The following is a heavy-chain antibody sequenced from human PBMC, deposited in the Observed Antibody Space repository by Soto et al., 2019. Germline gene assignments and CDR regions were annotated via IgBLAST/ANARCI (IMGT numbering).Heavy chain of an antibody. CDR1: GGSISSSSYY. Sequence: SETLSLTCTVSGGSISSSSYYWGWIRQPPGKGLEWIGSIYYSGSTYYNPSLKSRVTISVDTSKNQFSLKLSSVTAADTAVYYCARQLINCSGGSCYYFDYWGQGTLVTVSS. V-gene: IGHV4-39*01. CDR2: IYYSGST. J-gene: IGHJ4*02. CDR3: ARQLINCSGGSCYYFDY. D-gene: IGHD2-15*01.